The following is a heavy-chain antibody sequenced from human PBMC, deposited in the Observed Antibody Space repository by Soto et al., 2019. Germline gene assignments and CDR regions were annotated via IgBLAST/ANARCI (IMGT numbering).Heavy chain of an antibody. CDR3: ARGLYGDYTFDY. CDR1: GDSVSSGSYY. V-gene: IGHV4-61*01. D-gene: IGHD4-17*01. J-gene: IGHJ4*02. CDR2: MDYSGST. Sequence: QVQLQESGPGLVKPSETLSLTCTVSGDSVSSGSYYWSWMRHPPGKGLAWVAFMDYSGSTNYSPSLKSRVNISIDTSKNQISLNLSSVTAADTAVYYCARGLYGDYTFDYWGQGTLVTVSS.